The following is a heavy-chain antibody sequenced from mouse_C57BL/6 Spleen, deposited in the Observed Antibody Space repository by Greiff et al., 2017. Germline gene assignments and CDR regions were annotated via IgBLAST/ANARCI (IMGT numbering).Heavy chain of an antibody. J-gene: IGHJ4*01. CDR3: ARRNPSVVARDYAMDY. CDR1: GYTFTDYN. V-gene: IGHV1-18*01. CDR2: INPNNGGT. D-gene: IGHD1-1*01. Sequence: EVQLQQSGPELVKPGASVKIPCKASGYTFTDYNMDWVKQSHGKSLEWIGDINPNNGGTIYNQKFKGKATLTVDKSSSTAYMELRSLTSEDTAVYYCARRNPSVVARDYAMDYWGQGTSVTVSS.